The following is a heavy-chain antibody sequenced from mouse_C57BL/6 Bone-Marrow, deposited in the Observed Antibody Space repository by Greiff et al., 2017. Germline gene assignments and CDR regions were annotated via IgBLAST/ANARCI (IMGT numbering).Heavy chain of an antibody. J-gene: IGHJ4*01. Sequence: VQLQQSGPELVKPGASVKLSCKASGYTFTSYDINWVKQRPGQGLEWIGWIYPRAGSTKYNEKFKGKATLTVDPSSSTAYMELHSLTSEDSAVYFWARYPLYYGCSCLYYARDYWGQGTSVTVSS. CDR2: IYPRAGST. CDR3: ARYPLYYGCSCLYYARDY. V-gene: IGHV1-85*01. D-gene: IGHD1-1*01. CDR1: GYTFTSYD.